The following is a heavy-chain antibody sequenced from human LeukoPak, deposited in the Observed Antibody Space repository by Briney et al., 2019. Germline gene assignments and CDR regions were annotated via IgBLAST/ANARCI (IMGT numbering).Heavy chain of an antibody. V-gene: IGHV1-2*02. Sequence: ASVKVSCKASGYTFTGYYMHWVRQAPGQGLEWMGWINPNSGGTNYAQKFQGRVTMTRDTSISTAYMELSRLRSDDTAVYYCARGGKYSSSPRMVWFDPWGQGTLVTVSS. CDR2: INPNSGGT. D-gene: IGHD6-6*01. J-gene: IGHJ5*02. CDR3: ARGGKYSSSPRMVWFDP. CDR1: GYTFTGYY.